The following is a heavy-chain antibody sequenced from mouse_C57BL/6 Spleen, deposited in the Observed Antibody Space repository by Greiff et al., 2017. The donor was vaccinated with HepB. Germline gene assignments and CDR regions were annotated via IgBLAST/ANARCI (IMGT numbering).Heavy chain of an antibody. Sequence: QVQLKESGAELVRPGASVTLSCKASGYTFTDYEMHWVKQTPVHGLEWIGAIDPETGGTAYKQKFKGKAILTADKSSSTAYMELRSLTSEDSAVYYCTSYYYGSSSYAMDYWGQGTSVTVSS. V-gene: IGHV1-15*01. CDR1: GYTFTDYE. D-gene: IGHD1-1*01. CDR2: IDPETGGT. J-gene: IGHJ4*01. CDR3: TSYYYGSSSYAMDY.